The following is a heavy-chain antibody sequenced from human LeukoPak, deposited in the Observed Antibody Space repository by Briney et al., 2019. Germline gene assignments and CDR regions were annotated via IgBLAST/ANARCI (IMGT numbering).Heavy chain of an antibody. CDR1: GGSISSYY. CDR2: IYYSGST. CDR3: ARDDGDYEHSLDY. Sequence: SETLSPTCTVSGGSISSYYWSWIRQPPGKGLEWIGYIYYSGSTNYNPSLKSRVTISVDTSKNQFSLKLSSVTAADTAVYYCARDDGDYEHSLDYWGQGTLVTVSS. D-gene: IGHD4-17*01. J-gene: IGHJ4*02. V-gene: IGHV4-59*01.